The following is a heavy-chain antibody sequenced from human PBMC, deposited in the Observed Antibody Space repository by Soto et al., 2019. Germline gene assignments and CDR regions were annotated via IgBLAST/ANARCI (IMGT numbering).Heavy chain of an antibody. J-gene: IGHJ4*02. Sequence: QVQVVESGGGVVQAGRSLRLSCTASGFTFGTYSMHWVRQAPGKGLVWVAVIAYDASNTYYADSVKGRFTISRDNSKNALFLQMNSQRTEDTDVYYFASTHRGYFDLDYWGQGILVTVSS. CDR3: ASTHRGYFDLDY. V-gene: IGHV3-30-3*01. CDR2: IAYDASNT. CDR1: GFTFGTYS. D-gene: IGHD3-9*01.